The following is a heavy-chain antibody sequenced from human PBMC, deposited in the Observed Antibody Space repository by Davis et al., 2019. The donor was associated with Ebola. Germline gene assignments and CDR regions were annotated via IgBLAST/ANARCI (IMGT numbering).Heavy chain of an antibody. Sequence: SLKISCAASGFTFDDYAMHWVRQAPGKGLEWVSGISWNSGSIGYADSVKGRFTISRDNAKNSLYLQMNSLRAEDTAVYYCAKHGDIVVVPAAMAYWGQGTLVTVSS. D-gene: IGHD2-2*01. CDR2: ISWNSGSI. CDR3: AKHGDIVVVPAAMAY. V-gene: IGHV3-9*01. J-gene: IGHJ4*02. CDR1: GFTFDDYA.